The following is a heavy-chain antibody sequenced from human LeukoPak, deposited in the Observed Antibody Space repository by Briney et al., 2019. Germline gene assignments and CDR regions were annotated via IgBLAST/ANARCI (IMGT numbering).Heavy chain of an antibody. D-gene: IGHD3-22*01. J-gene: IGHJ4*02. V-gene: IGHV1-69*04. CDR3: ARGSEFYYDSSGYYED. CDR1: GGTFSSYS. Sequence: SVKVSCKASGGTFSSYSISWVRQAPGQGLEWMGRIIPILGIANYAQKFQGRVTITADKSTSTAYMELSSLRSEDTAVYYCARGSEFYYDSSGYYEDWGQGTLVSVSS. CDR2: IIPILGIA.